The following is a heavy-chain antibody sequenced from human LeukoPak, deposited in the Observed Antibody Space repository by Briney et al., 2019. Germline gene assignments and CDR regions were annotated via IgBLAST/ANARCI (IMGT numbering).Heavy chain of an antibody. Sequence: ASVKVSCKASGYTFTGYYMHWVRQAPGQGLEWMGWINPNSGGTNYAQKFQGRVTMTRDTSISTAYMELSRLRSDDTAVYYCARGGGQWLIRMAFDYWGQGTLVTVSS. CDR3: ARGGGQWLIRMAFDY. CDR2: INPNSGGT. CDR1: GYTFTGYY. V-gene: IGHV1-2*02. D-gene: IGHD6-19*01. J-gene: IGHJ4*02.